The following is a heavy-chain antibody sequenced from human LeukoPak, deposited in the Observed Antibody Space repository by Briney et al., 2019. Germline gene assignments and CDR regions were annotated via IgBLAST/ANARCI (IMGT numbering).Heavy chain of an antibody. J-gene: IGHJ6*03. V-gene: IGHV3-23*01. CDR3: ARHGANYYYYYMDV. CDR1: GFTFSSYA. Sequence: GGSLRLSCAASGFTFSSYALSWVRQAPGKGLEWVSPISGSGASTYYVDSAKGRFTISRDNSKNTLYLQMNSLRAEDTAVYYCARHGANYYYYYMDVWGKGTTVTVSS. CDR2: ISGSGAST. D-gene: IGHD3-16*01.